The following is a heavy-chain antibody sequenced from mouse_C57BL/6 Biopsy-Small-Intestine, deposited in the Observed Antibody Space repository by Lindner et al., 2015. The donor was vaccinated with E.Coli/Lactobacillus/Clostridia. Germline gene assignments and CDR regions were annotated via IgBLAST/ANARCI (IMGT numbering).Heavy chain of an antibody. J-gene: IGHJ1*03. CDR1: GLSLTSYG. CDR2: IWGDGST. Sequence: VQLQESGPGLVAPSQSLSITCTVSGLSLTSYGVSWVRQPPGKGLEWLGVIWGDGSTNYHSALKSRLSISKDNSKSQVFLKLNSLQIDDTATYYCDQRWSGGYFDVWGTGTTVTVSS. D-gene: IGHD1-1*02. CDR3: DQRWSGGYFDV. V-gene: IGHV2-3*01.